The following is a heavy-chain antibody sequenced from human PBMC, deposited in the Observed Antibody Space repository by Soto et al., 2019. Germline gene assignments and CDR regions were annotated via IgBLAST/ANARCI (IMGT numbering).Heavy chain of an antibody. CDR3: ARIIAYVWGSYRPIDY. D-gene: IGHD3-16*02. J-gene: IGHJ4*02. V-gene: IGHV1-2*02. CDR1: GYTFTGYY. CDR2: INPKSGGT. Sequence: ASVTVSCKSSGYTFTGYYMHWVRQAPGQGLECMGWINPKSGGTNYAQKLQGRVTMTTDTSTSTAYMELRSLRSDDTAVYYCARIIAYVWGSYRPIDYWARDPWSSSPQ.